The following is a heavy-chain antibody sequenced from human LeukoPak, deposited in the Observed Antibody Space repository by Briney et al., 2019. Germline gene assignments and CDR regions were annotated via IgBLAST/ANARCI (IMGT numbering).Heavy chain of an antibody. V-gene: IGHV1-18*01. J-gene: IGHJ4*02. CDR3: ARDYVRPRWGIAVAGRGYFDY. CDR1: GYTFTSYG. CDR2: ISAYNGNT. Sequence: GASVKVSCKASGYTFTSYGISWVRQAPGQGLEWMGWISAYNGNTNYAQKLQGRVTMTTDTSTSTAYMELRSLRSDDTAVYYCARDYVRPRWGIAVAGRGYFDYWGQGTLVTVSS. D-gene: IGHD6-19*01.